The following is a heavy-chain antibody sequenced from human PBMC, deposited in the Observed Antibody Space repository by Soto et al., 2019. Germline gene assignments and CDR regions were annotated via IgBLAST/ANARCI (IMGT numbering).Heavy chain of an antibody. V-gene: IGHV5-51*01. D-gene: IGHD6-13*01. CDR3: ARSYSSSWSDNLEPTKNHYGMDV. Sequence: GESLKISCKGSGYSFINYWIGWVRQMPGKGLEWMGIIYPGDPRTTYSPSFQGQVTISADKSISTAYLQWSSLKASDTAMYYCARSYSSSWSDNLEPTKNHYGMDVWGQGTTVTVS. J-gene: IGHJ6*02. CDR2: IYPGDPRT. CDR1: GYSFINYW.